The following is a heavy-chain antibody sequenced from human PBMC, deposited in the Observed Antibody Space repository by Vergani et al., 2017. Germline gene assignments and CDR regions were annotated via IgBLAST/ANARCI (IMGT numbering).Heavy chain of an antibody. CDR2: INAGNGNT. J-gene: IGHJ4*02. V-gene: IGHV1-3*01. D-gene: IGHD2-2*01. CDR3: ARVRGDFYCSSTSCLEYYFDY. Sequence: QVQLVQSGAEVKKPGASVKVSCKASGYTFTSYAMHWVRQAPGQRLEWMGWINAGNGNTKYSQKFQGRVTITRDTSASTAYMELSSLRSEDTAVYYCARVRGDFYCSSTSCLEYYFDYWGQGTLVTVSS. CDR1: GYTFTSYA.